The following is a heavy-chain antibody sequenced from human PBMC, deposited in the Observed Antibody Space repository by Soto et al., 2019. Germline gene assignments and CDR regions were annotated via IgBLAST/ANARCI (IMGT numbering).Heavy chain of an antibody. CDR1: GGSISSYY. Sequence: LSLTCTVSGGSISSYYWSWIRQPPGKGLEWIGYIYYSGSTNYNPSLKSRVTISVDTSKNQFSLKLSSVTAADTAVYYCARAPGGDFWSGYYPPYYYGMDVWGQGTTVTVSS. D-gene: IGHD3-3*01. CDR3: ARAPGGDFWSGYYPPYYYGMDV. CDR2: IYYSGST. J-gene: IGHJ6*02. V-gene: IGHV4-59*01.